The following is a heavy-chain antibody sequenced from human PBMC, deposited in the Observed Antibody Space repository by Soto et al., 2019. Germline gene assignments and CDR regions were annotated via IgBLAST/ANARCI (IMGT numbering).Heavy chain of an antibody. D-gene: IGHD6-13*01. J-gene: IGHJ4*02. CDR3: AKDPGSSWYEIDY. CDR2: ISGSGGST. CDR1: GFTFSNYA. V-gene: IGHV3-23*01. Sequence: EVQLLESGGGLVQPGGSLRLSCAASGFTFSNYAVTWVRQAPGKGLEWVSTISGSGGSTYYADSVKGRFTISRDNSKNALYLQMNSLRAEDTAGYYCAKDPGSSWYEIDYWGQGTLVTVSS.